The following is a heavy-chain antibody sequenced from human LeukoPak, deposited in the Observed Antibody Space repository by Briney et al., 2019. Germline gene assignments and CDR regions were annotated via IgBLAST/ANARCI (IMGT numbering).Heavy chain of an antibody. CDR2: TYYKSKWYN. CDR1: GDSVSSNSVI. J-gene: IGHJ4*02. Sequence: SQTLSLTCDISGDSVSSNSVIWNWIRQSPSRGLEWLGRTYYKSKWYNDYATSVQSRITNNSDTSRNQFSLQLNSVTPEDTAVYYCARDLHGSRGEFDYWGQGTLVTVSS. CDR3: ARDLHGSRGEFDY. V-gene: IGHV6-1*01. D-gene: IGHD3-10*01.